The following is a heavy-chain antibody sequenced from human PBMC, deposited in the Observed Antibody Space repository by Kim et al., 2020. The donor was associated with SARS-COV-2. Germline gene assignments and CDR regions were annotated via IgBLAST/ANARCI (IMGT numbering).Heavy chain of an antibody. CDR3: AKGSLRFGY. J-gene: IGHJ4*02. CDR2: GGSSP. V-gene: IGHV3-23*03. Sequence: GGSSPYLPDPVKGRFTISRDNSKNTLYLQMKSLGAEDTAVYYGAKGSLRFGYWGQGTLVTVSS.